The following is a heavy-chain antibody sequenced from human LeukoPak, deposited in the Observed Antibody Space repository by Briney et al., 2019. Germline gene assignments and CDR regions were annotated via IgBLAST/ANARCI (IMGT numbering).Heavy chain of an antibody. CDR1: GYTFTSYG. CDR3: ARVELEGKGYCTNGVCYGGVDY. J-gene: IGHJ4*02. Sequence: GASVKVSCKASGYTFTSYGISWVRQAPGQGLEWMGGISAYNGNTNYAQKLQGRVTMTTDTSTSTAYMELRSLRSDDTAVYYCARVELEGKGYCTNGVCYGGVDYWGQGTLVTASS. CDR2: ISAYNGNT. D-gene: IGHD2-8*01. V-gene: IGHV1-18*01.